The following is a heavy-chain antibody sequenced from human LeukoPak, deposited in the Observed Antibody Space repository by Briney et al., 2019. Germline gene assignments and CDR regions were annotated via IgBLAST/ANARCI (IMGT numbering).Heavy chain of an antibody. CDR3: ASYLGIRGFDY. CDR2: IYPGDSDT. V-gene: IGHV5-51*01. Sequence: GESLQISCKGSGYSFTSYWIGWVRQLPGKGLEWTGIIYPGDSDTRYSPSFQGQVTISADKSISTAYLQWSSLKASDTAMYYCASYLGIRGFDYWGQGTLVTVSS. CDR1: GYSFTSYW. D-gene: IGHD3-16*01. J-gene: IGHJ4*02.